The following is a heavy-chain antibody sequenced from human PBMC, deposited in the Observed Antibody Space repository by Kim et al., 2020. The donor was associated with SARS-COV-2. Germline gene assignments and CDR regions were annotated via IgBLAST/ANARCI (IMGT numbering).Heavy chain of an antibody. CDR2: IYYSGST. CDR1: GGSISSYY. CDR3: ARAITDYDILTGQRGGWFDP. J-gene: IGHJ5*02. V-gene: IGHV4-59*13. Sequence: SETLSLTCTVSGGSISSYYWSWIRQPPGKGLEWIGYIYYSGSTNYNPSLKSRVTISVDTSKNQFSLKLSSVTAADTAVYYCARAITDYDILTGQRGGWFDPWGQGTLVTVSS. D-gene: IGHD3-9*01.